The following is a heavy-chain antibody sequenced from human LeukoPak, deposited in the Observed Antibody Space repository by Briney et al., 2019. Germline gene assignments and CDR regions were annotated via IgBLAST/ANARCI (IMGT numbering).Heavy chain of an antibody. Sequence: ASVKVSCTASGYTFTGYYMHWVRQAPGQGLEWMGWINPNSGGTNYAQKFQGRVTMTRDTSISTAYMELSRLRSDDTAVYYCARGRIVRIQLWTPRNWFDPWGQGTLVTVSS. V-gene: IGHV1-2*02. CDR3: ARGRIVRIQLWTPRNWFDP. J-gene: IGHJ5*02. D-gene: IGHD5-18*01. CDR1: GYTFTGYY. CDR2: INPNSGGT.